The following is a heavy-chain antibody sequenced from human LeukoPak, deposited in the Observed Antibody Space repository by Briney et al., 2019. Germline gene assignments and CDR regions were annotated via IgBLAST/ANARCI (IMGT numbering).Heavy chain of an antibody. J-gene: IGHJ4*02. V-gene: IGHV4-39*07. CDR3: ARKKGYGSGSYYFYFDY. Sequence: SETLSLTCTVSGGSISSSSYYWGWIRQPPGTGLEWIGSIYYSGSTYYNPSLKSRVTISVDTSKNQFSLKLSSVTAADTAVYYCARKKGYGSGSYYFYFDYWGQGTLVTVSS. CDR1: GGSISSSSYY. D-gene: IGHD3-10*01. CDR2: IYYSGST.